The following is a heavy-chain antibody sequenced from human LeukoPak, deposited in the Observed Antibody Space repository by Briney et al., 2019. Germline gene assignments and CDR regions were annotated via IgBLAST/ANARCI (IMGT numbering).Heavy chain of an antibody. D-gene: IGHD6-6*01. V-gene: IGHV4-4*07. CDR1: GDSISSYY. CDR3: ARETAELGRSFDY. Sequence: SETLSLTCTVSGDSISSYYWSWIRQPAGKGLEWIGRIHTSGSTNHNPSLTSRVAMSVDTSKNQFSLKLTSVTAADTAVYYCARETAELGRSFDYWGQGAQVTVSS. CDR2: IHTSGST. J-gene: IGHJ4*02.